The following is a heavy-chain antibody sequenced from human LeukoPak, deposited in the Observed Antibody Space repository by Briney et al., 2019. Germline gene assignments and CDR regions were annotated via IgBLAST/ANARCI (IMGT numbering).Heavy chain of an antibody. J-gene: IGHJ3*02. Sequence: GGSLRLSCAASGFTFSTYWMHWVRQAPGKGLVWLSRISSDGSSTNYADSVKGRFTISRDNAKNTLYLQMNSLRAEDTAVYYCAREWRGSVDAFDIWGQGTMVTVSS. V-gene: IGHV3-74*01. CDR1: GFTFSTYW. CDR3: AREWRGSVDAFDI. CDR2: ISSDGSST. D-gene: IGHD3-10*01.